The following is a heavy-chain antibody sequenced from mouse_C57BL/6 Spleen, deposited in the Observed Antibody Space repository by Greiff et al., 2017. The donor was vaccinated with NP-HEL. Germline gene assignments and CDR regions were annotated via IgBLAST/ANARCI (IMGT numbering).Heavy chain of an antibody. J-gene: IGHJ1*03. CDR1: GFSLTSYG. CDR2: IWSGGST. Sequence: VQLQQSGPGLVQPSQSLSITCTVSGFSLTSYGVHWVRQSPGKGLEWLGVIWSGGSTDYNAAFISRLSISKDNSKSQVFFKMNSLQADDTAIYYCARNGDYGSRSWYFDVWGTGTTVTVSS. D-gene: IGHD1-1*01. V-gene: IGHV2-2*01. CDR3: ARNGDYGSRSWYFDV.